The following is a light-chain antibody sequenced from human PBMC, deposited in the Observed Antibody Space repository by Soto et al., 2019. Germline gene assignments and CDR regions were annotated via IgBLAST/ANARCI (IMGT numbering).Light chain of an antibody. J-gene: IGLJ2*01. CDR1: GSNIGSNT. CDR2: RNN. V-gene: IGLV1-44*01. Sequence: QSVLTQPPSASGTPGQRVTISCSGSGSNIGSNTVNWYQQLPGTAPKLLIYRNNQRPSCVPDRFSGYKSGTSASLAISGLQSEDEADYYCAAWDDSLNVVVFGGGTKLTVL. CDR3: AAWDDSLNVVV.